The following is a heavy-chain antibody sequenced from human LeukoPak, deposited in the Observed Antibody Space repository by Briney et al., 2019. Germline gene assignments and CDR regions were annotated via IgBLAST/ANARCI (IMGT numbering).Heavy chain of an antibody. CDR3: ARGVSIAARRISHYYYYMDV. CDR1: GGSFSGYY. V-gene: IGHV4-34*01. J-gene: IGHJ6*03. CDR2: INHSGST. D-gene: IGHD6-6*01. Sequence: SETLSLTCAVYGGSFSGYYWSWIRQPPGKGLEWIGEINHSGSTNYNPSLKSRVTISVDTSKNQFSLKLSSVTAPDTAVYYCARGVSIAARRISHYYYYMDVWGKGTTVTVSS.